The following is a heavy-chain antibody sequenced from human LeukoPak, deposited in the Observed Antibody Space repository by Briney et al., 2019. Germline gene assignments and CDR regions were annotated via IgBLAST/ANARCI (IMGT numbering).Heavy chain of an antibody. CDR2: ISSSSSYI. CDR1: GFTFSSYW. D-gene: IGHD6-19*01. J-gene: IGHJ4*02. Sequence: PGGSLRLSCAASGFTFSSYWMHWVRQAPGKGLEWVSSISSSSSYIYYADSVKGRFTISRDNAKNSLYLQMNSLRAEDTAVYYCARDGYSSGWNIDYWGQGTLVTVSS. CDR3: ARDGYSSGWNIDY. V-gene: IGHV3-21*01.